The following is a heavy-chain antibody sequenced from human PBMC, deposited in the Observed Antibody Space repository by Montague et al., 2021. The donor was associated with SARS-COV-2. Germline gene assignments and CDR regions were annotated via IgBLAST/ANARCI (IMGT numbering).Heavy chain of an antibody. J-gene: IGHJ4*02. D-gene: IGHD4-17*01. V-gene: IGHV3-30-3*01. CDR2: TSYDGINK. Sequence: SLRLSCAASGFTFSSYAMHWVRQAPGKGLEWVAVTSYDGINKYYADSVKGRFTISRDNSKNTLYLQMNSLRAEDTAVYYCARDPDYGDSVGIDYWGQGTLVTVSS. CDR3: ARDPDYGDSVGIDY. CDR1: GFTFSSYA.